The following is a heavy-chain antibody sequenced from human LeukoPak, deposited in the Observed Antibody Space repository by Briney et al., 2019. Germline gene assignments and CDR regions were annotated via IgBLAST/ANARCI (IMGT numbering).Heavy chain of an antibody. CDR3: ARGGSDSSRYWED. D-gene: IGHD6-13*01. Sequence: GGSRTLSCAASGFTARTGSSFRRLWMTWVRQSPGKGLEWVANINEDGREKLYVDSLRGRVTISRDNAENTLFLQLNYLRAEDTAVYYCARGGSDSSRYWEDWGQGTLLIVSS. V-gene: IGHV3-7*01. CDR1: GFTARTGSSFRRLW. CDR2: INEDGREK. J-gene: IGHJ1*01.